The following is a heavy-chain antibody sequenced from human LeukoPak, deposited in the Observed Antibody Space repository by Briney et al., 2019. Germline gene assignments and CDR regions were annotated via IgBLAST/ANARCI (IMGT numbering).Heavy chain of an antibody. CDR3: ARGRSASGIRGRGFDP. V-gene: IGHV1-2*02. D-gene: IGHD3-3*02. CDR2: INPNSGGT. Sequence: ASVKVSCKTSGYTFSSYGITWVRQAPGQGLEWMGWINPNSGGTNYAQKFQGRVTMTRDTSISTAYMELSRLRSDDTAVYYCARGRSASGIRGRGFDPWGQGTLVTVSS. CDR1: GYTFSSYG. J-gene: IGHJ5*02.